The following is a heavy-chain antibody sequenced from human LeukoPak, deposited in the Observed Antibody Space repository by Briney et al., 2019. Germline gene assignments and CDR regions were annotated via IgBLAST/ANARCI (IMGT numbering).Heavy chain of an antibody. V-gene: IGHV3-7*03. J-gene: IGHJ6*02. CDR3: ARGGGLDV. Sequence: GGSLSLSCAASGFTFSSYWMNWARQAPGKGLEWVASINHNGNVNYYVDSVKDRFTISTDNAKNSLYLQMSNLRAEDTAVYFCARGGGLDVWGQGATVTVSS. D-gene: IGHD3-16*01. CDR1: GFTFSSYW. CDR2: INHNGNVN.